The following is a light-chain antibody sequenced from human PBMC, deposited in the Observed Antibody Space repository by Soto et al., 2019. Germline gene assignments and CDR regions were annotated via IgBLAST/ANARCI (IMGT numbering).Light chain of an antibody. Sequence: DIQMTQSPSSLSASVGDRVTITCQASQDITNYLNWYQQKPGRAPRLLLYDASSLETGVPSRFSGSGSGTDFTLTISSLQPEDFVIYSCQQSYSSPFTFGPGTKVDIK. CDR1: QDITNY. CDR2: DAS. CDR3: QQSYSSPFT. J-gene: IGKJ3*01. V-gene: IGKV1-39*01.